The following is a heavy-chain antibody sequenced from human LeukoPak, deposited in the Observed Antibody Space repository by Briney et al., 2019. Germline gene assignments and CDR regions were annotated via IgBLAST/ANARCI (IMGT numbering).Heavy chain of an antibody. CDR1: GNYW. Sequence: PGGSLRLSCAASGNYWMHWVRQAPGKGLVWVSHINSDGSWTSYADSVKGRFTISRDNSKNTLYLQMNSLRAEDTAVYYCAKVGGSSGYYEYYFDYWGQGTLVTVSS. V-gene: IGHV3-74*01. D-gene: IGHD3-22*01. CDR3: AKVGGSSGYYEYYFDY. CDR2: INSDGSWT. J-gene: IGHJ4*02.